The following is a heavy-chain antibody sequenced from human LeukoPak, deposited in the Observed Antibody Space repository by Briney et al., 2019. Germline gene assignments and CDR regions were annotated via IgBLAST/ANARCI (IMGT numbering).Heavy chain of an antibody. CDR2: ISSSGSTI. Sequence: GGSLRLSCAASGFTFSSYEMNWVRQAPGKGLEWVSYISSSGSTIYYADSVKGRFTISRDNAKNSLYLQMNSLRAEDTAVYYCAREGSSSWYKTGGFDYWGQGTLVTASS. CDR3: AREGSSSWYKTGGFDY. V-gene: IGHV3-48*03. D-gene: IGHD6-13*01. CDR1: GFTFSSYE. J-gene: IGHJ4*02.